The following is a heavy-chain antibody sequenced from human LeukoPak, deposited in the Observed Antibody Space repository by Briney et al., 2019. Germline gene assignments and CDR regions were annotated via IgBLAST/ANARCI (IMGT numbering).Heavy chain of an antibody. Sequence: ASVKVSCKASGYTFTSYGISWVRQAPGQGLEWMGWISAYNGNTNYAQKLQGRVTMTTDTSTSTAYMELSSLRSEDTAVYYCARDGIVVVVAATNMDVWGQGTTVTVSS. CDR3: ARDGIVVVVAATNMDV. CDR2: ISAYNGNT. D-gene: IGHD2-15*01. CDR1: GYTFTSYG. J-gene: IGHJ6*02. V-gene: IGHV1-18*01.